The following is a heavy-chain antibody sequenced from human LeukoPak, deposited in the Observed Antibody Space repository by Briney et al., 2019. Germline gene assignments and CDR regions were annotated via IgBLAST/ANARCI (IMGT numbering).Heavy chain of an antibody. V-gene: IGHV3-30*03. Sequence: GGSLRLSCAASGFTFSSYGMHWFRQAPVKGLEWVAVISYDGSNKYYADSVKGRFTISRDNAKNSLYLQMNSLRAEDTAVYYCASSYWYFDLWGRGTLVTVSS. CDR2: ISYDGSNK. CDR1: GFTFSSYG. CDR3: ASSYWYFDL. J-gene: IGHJ2*01.